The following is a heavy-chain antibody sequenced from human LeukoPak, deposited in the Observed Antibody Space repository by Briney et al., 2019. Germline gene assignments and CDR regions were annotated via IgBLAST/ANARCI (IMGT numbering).Heavy chain of an antibody. CDR2: ISAYNGNT. D-gene: IGHD3-10*01. CDR3: ARDPIEGYYGSGSYYNNAFDI. Sequence: ASVKVSCKASGYTFTSYGISWVRQAPGQGLEWMGWISAYNGNTNYAQKLQGRVTMTTDTSTSTAYMELRSLRSDDTAVYYCARDPIEGYYGSGSYYNNAFDIWGQGTMVTVSS. V-gene: IGHV1-18*01. CDR1: GYTFTSYG. J-gene: IGHJ3*02.